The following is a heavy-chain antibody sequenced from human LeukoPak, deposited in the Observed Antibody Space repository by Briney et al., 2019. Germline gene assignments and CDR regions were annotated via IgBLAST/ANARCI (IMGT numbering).Heavy chain of an antibody. Sequence: ASVKVSCNASGDTFTDHYVQWVRQAPGQGLEWMGWITPSGRGANSAQKFQGRLTLSRDTSISTVYKELTRLTSDDTAIYYCARQDEAGYYFDYWGQGTLVTVSS. CDR3: ARQDEAGYYFDY. CDR1: GDTFTDHY. CDR2: ITPSGRGA. V-gene: IGHV1-2*02. J-gene: IGHJ4*02.